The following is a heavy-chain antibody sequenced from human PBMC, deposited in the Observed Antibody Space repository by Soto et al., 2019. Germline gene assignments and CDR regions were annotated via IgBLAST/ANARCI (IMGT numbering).Heavy chain of an antibody. Sequence: AASVKVSCKVSGYTLTELSMHWVRQAPGKGLEWMGGFDPEDGETIYAQKFQGRVTMTEDTSTDTAYMELSSLRSEDTAVYYCATDLSKLERQNDFDYWGQGTLVTVYS. D-gene: IGHD3-3*01. CDR3: ATDLSKLERQNDFDY. J-gene: IGHJ4*02. CDR2: FDPEDGET. V-gene: IGHV1-24*01. CDR1: GYTLTELS.